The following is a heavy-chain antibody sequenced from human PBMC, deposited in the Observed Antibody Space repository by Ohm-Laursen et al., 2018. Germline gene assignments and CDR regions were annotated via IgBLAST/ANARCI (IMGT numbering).Heavy chain of an antibody. V-gene: IGHV3-21*01. J-gene: IGHJ6*02. CDR3: ARDQYSSSWSPQYYYYYYGMDV. D-gene: IGHD6-13*01. CDR2: ISSSSSYI. CDR1: GFTVSSNY. Sequence: SLRLSCAASGFTVSSNYMNWVRQAPGKGLEWVSSISSSSSYIYYADSVKGRFTISRDNAKNSLYLQMNSLRAEDTAVYYCARDQYSSSWSPQYYYYYYGMDVWGQGTTVTVSS.